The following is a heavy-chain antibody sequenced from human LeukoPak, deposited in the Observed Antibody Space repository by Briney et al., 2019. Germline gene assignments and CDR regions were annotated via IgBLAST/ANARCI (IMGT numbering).Heavy chain of an antibody. V-gene: IGHV1-2*02. Sequence: ASVKVSCKSSGFTFTDEYIHWVRQAPGQGLEWMGWINPYSGAINYAQKFQGRVTLTRDTSISTAYMELSRLTSGDTAVYYCARDPKSQLLLNYWGQGTLVTVSS. CDR2: INPYSGAI. CDR1: GFTFTDEY. CDR3: ARDPKSQLLLNY. D-gene: IGHD2-2*01. J-gene: IGHJ4*02.